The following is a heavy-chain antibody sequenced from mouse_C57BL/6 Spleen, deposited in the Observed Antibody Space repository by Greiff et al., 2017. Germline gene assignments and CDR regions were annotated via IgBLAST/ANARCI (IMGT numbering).Heavy chain of an antibody. Sequence: QVQLQQSGAELVKPGASVKIPCKASGYAFSSYWMNWVKQRPGKGLEWIGQIYPGDGDTNYNGKFKGKATLTADKSSSTAYMQLSSLTSEDSAVYFCARSGGYYYFDYWGQGATLTASS. V-gene: IGHV1-80*01. CDR1: GYAFSSYW. CDR2: IYPGDGDT. CDR3: ARSGGYYYFDY. D-gene: IGHD2-3*01. J-gene: IGHJ2*01.